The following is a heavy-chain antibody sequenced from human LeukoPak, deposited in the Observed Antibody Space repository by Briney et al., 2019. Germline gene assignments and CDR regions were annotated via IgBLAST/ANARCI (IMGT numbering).Heavy chain of an antibody. D-gene: IGHD3-22*01. CDR2: ISSSGNYI. J-gene: IGHJ4*02. CDR3: ARDKSAYDSSGYV. CDR1: GFTFSSYE. V-gene: IGHV3-21*01. Sequence: GGSLRLSCAASGFTFSSYEMNWVRQAPGKGLEWVSSISSSGNYIYYADSVKGRFTISRDNAENSLYLQMNSLRAEDTAVYYCARDKSAYDSSGYVWGQGTLVTVSS.